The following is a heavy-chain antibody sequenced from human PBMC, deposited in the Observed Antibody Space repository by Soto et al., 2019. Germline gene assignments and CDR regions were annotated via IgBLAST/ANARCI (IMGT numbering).Heavy chain of an antibody. V-gene: IGHV1-18*01. CDR2: TSIYNGHT. Sequence: QVQLVQSGAEVKTPGSSVEVSCKASGGIFSSFSITWVRQVPGHGLEWMGWTSIYNGHTEYSPKFLGRVVMTTDTSADTAYLELKSLRPDDAALYYCARWDDYGASDQYHFDQWGQGTLVTVSS. D-gene: IGHD4-17*01. CDR3: ARWDDYGASDQYHFDQ. J-gene: IGHJ4*02. CDR1: GGIFSSFS.